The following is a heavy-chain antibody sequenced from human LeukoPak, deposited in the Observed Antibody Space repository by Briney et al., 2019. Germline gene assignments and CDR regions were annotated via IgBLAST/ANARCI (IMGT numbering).Heavy chain of an antibody. V-gene: IGHV3-9*01. CDR2: ISWNGDTI. D-gene: IGHD3-10*01. J-gene: IGHJ5*02. CDR3: SSTFGSGSYLHS. Sequence: QPGGSLRLSCAASGFDFHDYMMHWVRQPPGKGLEWVSEISWNGDTIGYADSVKGRFIISKDNARRSLYLQMNSLRPEDTAFYFCSSTFGSGSYLHSWGQGTLVTVSS. CDR1: GFDFHDYM.